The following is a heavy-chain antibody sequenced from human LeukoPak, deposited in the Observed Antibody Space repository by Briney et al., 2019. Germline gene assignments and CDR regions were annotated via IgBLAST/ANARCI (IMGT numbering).Heavy chain of an antibody. CDR3: ARASPHYYDSSGFDI. Sequence: GGSLRLSCAASGFTFSSYWMHWVRQAPGKGLVWVSRINSDGSSTSYAASVKRRFTIFRANAKNTPYMQMNSLIAETPAVYYFARASPHYYDSSGFDIWGQGTMVTVSS. CDR1: GFTFSSYW. D-gene: IGHD3-22*01. V-gene: IGHV3-74*01. J-gene: IGHJ3*02. CDR2: INSDGSST.